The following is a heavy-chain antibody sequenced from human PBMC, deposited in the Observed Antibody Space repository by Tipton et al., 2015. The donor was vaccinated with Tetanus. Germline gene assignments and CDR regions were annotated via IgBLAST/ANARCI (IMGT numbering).Heavy chain of an antibody. Sequence: RSLRLSCAASGFTFRTSAIHWVRQAPGKGLEWVAVISSDGSNKYYADSVKGRFTISRDNSKNTLYLQMNSLRPEDTAVYYCARDRGGLGIYVFGLWGQGTLVTVSS. D-gene: IGHD3-10*01. CDR3: ARDRGGLGIYVFGL. V-gene: IGHV3-30*03. CDR1: GFTFRTSA. J-gene: IGHJ4*02. CDR2: ISSDGSNK.